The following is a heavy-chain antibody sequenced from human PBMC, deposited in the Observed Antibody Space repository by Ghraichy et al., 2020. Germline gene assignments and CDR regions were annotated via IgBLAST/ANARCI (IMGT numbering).Heavy chain of an antibody. CDR2: ISWNRGNI. Sequence: GGSLRLSCAASGFSFDDYAMHWVRQAPGKGLEWVAVISWNRGNIGYGDSVKGRFTVSRDGAKNSLYLQMNSLRVEDTALYYCAKDLREVCSGINCYSYYYYYCGLHLWGPGPTVTGS. V-gene: IGHV3-9*01. J-gene: IGHJ6*01. CDR1: GFSFDDYA. D-gene: IGHD2-15*01. CDR3: AKDLREVCSGINCYSYYYYYCGLHL.